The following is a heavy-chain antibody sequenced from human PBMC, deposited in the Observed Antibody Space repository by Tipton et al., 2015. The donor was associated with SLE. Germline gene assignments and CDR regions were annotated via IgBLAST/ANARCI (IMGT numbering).Heavy chain of an antibody. V-gene: IGHV4-39*01. CDR3: ARQGGLGANY. J-gene: IGHJ4*02. CDR2: IYYSGST. Sequence: LRLSCTVSGGSISSSSYYWGWIRQPPGKGLEWIGSIYYSGSTYYNPSLKSRVTISVDTSKNQFSLKLSSVTAADTAVYYCARQGGLGANYWDQGTLVTVSA. CDR1: GGSISSSSYY. D-gene: IGHD3-16*01.